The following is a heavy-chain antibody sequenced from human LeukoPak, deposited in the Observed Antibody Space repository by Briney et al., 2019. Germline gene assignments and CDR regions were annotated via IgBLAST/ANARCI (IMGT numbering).Heavy chain of an antibody. D-gene: IGHD1-7*01. CDR1: GYTLTELS. Sequence: GASVKVSCKVSGYTLTELSMHWVRQAPGKGLEWMGGFDPEDGVTIYAQKFQGRVTMTEDTSTDTAYMELSSLRSEDTAVYYCATGITGTTRWFDPWGQGTLVTVSS. CDR2: FDPEDGVT. V-gene: IGHV1-24*01. CDR3: ATGITGTTRWFDP. J-gene: IGHJ5*02.